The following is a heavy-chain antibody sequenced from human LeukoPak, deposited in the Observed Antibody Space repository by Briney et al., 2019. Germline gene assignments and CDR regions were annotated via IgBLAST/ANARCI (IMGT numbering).Heavy chain of an antibody. D-gene: IGHD1-26*01. CDR1: GGTFSSYA. J-gene: IGHJ3*02. CDR3: ARERWEPHRDAFDI. CDR2: IIPIFGTA. V-gene: IGHV1-69*05. Sequence: GASVKVSCKASGGTFSSYAISWVRQAPGQGLEWMGRIIPIFGTANYAQKFQGRVTITTDESTSTAYMALSSLRSEDTAVYYCARERWEPHRDAFDIWGQGTMVTVSS.